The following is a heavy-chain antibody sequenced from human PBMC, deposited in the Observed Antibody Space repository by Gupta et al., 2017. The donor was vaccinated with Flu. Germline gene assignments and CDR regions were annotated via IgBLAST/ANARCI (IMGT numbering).Heavy chain of an antibody. CDR1: TSFY. Sequence: TSFYLNGVRKAPGQGLEWMGMINPSGSSTSYADKFQGRVTVTRDTSTSTVYMELNRLGSEDTAVYFCARGGGGPLDYWGQGTLVTVSS. CDR3: ARGGGGPLDY. CDR2: INPSGSST. J-gene: IGHJ4*02. D-gene: IGHD3-16*01. V-gene: IGHV1-46*03.